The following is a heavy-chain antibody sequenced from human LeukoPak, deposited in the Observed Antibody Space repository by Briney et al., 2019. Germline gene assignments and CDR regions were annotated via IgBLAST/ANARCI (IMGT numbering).Heavy chain of an antibody. D-gene: IGHD3-3*01. CDR2: ISAYNGNT. V-gene: IGHV1-18*01. CDR1: GYTFTSYD. CDR3: ARFEELRFLEWLLIDY. J-gene: IGHJ4*02. Sequence: ASVKVSCKASGYTFTSYDISWVRQAPGQGLEGMGWISAYNGNTNYAQKLQGRVTMTTDTSTSTAYMELRSLRSDDTAVYYCARFEELRFLEWLLIDYWGQGTLVTVSS.